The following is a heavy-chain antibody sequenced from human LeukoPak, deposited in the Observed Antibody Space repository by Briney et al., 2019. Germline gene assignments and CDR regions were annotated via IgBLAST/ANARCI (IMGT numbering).Heavy chain of an antibody. CDR1: GGSISSSSYY. V-gene: IGHV4-39*01. D-gene: IGHD1-26*01. J-gene: IGHJ1*01. CDR3: ARGAGWGGSYFRRFLQH. CDR2: IYYSGST. Sequence: SETLSLTCTVSGGSISSSSYYWGWIRQPPGKGLEWIGSIYYSGSTYYNPSLKSRVTISVDTSKNQFSLKLSSVTAADTAVYYCARGAGWGGSYFRRFLQHWGQGTLVTVSS.